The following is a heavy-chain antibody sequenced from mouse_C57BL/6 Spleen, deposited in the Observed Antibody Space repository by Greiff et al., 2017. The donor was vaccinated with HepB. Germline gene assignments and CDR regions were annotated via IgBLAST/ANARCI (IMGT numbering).Heavy chain of an antibody. D-gene: IGHD2-2*01. CDR3: ARSGGYDVGYFDY. J-gene: IGHJ2*01. V-gene: IGHV1-55*01. Sequence: VQLQQPGAELVKPGASVKMSCKASGYTFTSYWITWVKQRPGQGLEWIGDIYPGSGSTNYNEKFKSKATLTVDTSSSTAYMQRSSLTSEDSAVYYCARSGGYDVGYFDYWGQGTTLTVSS. CDR2: IYPGSGST. CDR1: GYTFTSYW.